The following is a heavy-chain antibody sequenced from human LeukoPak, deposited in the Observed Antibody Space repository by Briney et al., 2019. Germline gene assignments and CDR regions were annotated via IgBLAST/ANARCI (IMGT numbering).Heavy chain of an antibody. V-gene: IGHV3-48*03. CDR2: ISSSGEIT. Sequence: PGGSLRLSCAASGFTFSSYEMNWVRQAPGKGLEWLSYISSSGEITYYADSVKGRFTISRDISKNTLYLQMNSLGAEDTAMYYCARRAGGYSHPYDYWGQGILVTVSS. D-gene: IGHD4-23*01. J-gene: IGHJ4*02. CDR3: ARRAGGYSHPYDY. CDR1: GFTFSSYE.